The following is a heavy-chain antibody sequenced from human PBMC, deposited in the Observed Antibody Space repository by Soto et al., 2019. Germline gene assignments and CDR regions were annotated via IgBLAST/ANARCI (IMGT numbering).Heavy chain of an antibody. CDR2: INHTGST. D-gene: IGHD3-3*01. CDR1: GGSFSGYY. CDR3: ARAWAILDY. Sequence: QVQLQQWGAGLLKPSETLSLTCAVYGGSFSGYYWSWIRQPPGKGLEWIGEINHTGSTNYNPSLKTRTTIXVDTSNNQFSLKLSSVTAADTAVYYCARAWAILDYWGQGTLVTVSS. V-gene: IGHV4-34*01. J-gene: IGHJ4*02.